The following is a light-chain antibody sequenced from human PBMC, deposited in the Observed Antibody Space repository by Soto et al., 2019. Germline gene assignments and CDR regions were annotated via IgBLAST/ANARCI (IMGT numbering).Light chain of an antibody. V-gene: IGKV1-39*01. CDR1: QSISRY. Sequence: DIHMTQSPSSLSASVGDRVTVTCRAGQSISRYLNWYQQRPGKAPKLLIYSASTLQAGVPSRCSGSGSGTDFTLTISSLQTADLEPYDGQQSYNGPFTFGPGTKVDI. CDR2: SAS. CDR3: QQSYNGPFT. J-gene: IGKJ3*01.